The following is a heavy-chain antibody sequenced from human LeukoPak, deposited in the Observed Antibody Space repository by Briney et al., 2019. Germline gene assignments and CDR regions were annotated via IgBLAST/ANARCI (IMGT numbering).Heavy chain of an antibody. CDR2: ISADGATT. J-gene: IGHJ4*02. Sequence: GGSLRLSCAASGFTFVDYPMHWVRQVPGKGLEWVSLISADGATTYYADSVKGRFTISRDNSKTSLYLQMNSLRPEDTALYYCAKDSSGGRGTRVTVSS. CDR1: GFTFVDYP. CDR3: AKDSS. V-gene: IGHV3-43*02.